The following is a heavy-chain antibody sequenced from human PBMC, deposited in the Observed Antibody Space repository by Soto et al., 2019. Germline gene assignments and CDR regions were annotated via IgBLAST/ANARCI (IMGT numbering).Heavy chain of an antibody. D-gene: IGHD6-13*01. CDR1: GFTFSSYS. CDR3: ARVASYSSSWYDYYGMDV. Sequence: GGSLRLSCAASGFTFSSYSMNWVRQAPGKGLEWVSYISSSSSTIYYADSVKGRFTISRDNAKNSLYLQMNSLRDEDTAVYYCARVASYSSSWYDYYGMDVWGQGTTVTVSS. J-gene: IGHJ6*02. CDR2: ISSSSSTI. V-gene: IGHV3-48*02.